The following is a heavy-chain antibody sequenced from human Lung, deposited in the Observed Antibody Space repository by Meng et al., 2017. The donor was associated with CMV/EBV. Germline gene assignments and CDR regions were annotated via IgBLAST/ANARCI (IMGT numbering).Heavy chain of an antibody. D-gene: IGHD3-3*01. CDR3: AKAPSRFLKLLIQGRG. V-gene: IGHV3-23*01. Sequence: GGSXRLSCEASGFTFSSYPMNWVRRAPGKGLEWVSTISPSGGTTYYADSVKGRFTVSRDNSKNTLYLEMTSLRAEDTAIYYCAKAPSRFLKLLIQGRGWGQGXLVTVSS. CDR2: ISPSGGTT. CDR1: GFTFSSYP. J-gene: IGHJ4*02.